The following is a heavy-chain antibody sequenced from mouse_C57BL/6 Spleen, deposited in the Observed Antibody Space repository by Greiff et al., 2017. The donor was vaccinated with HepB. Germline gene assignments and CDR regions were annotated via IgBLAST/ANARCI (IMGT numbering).Heavy chain of an antibody. V-gene: IGHV3-6*01. Sequence: DVHLVESGPGLVKPSQSLSLTCSVTGYSITSGYYWNWIRQFPGNKLEWMGYISYDGSNNYNPSLKNRISITRDTSKNQFFLKLNSVTTEDTATYYCASYYYGSSHWYFDVWGTGTTVTVSS. CDR3: ASYYYGSSHWYFDV. CDR2: ISYDGSN. D-gene: IGHD1-1*01. CDR1: GYSITSGYY. J-gene: IGHJ1*03.